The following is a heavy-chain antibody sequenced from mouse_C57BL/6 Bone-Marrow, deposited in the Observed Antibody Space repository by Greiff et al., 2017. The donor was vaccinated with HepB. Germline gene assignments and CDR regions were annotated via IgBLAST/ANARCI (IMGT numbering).Heavy chain of an antibody. CDR2: IYPRDGST. Sequence: QVHVKQSGPELVKPGASVKLSCKASGYTFTSYDINWVKQRPGQGLEWIGWIYPRDGSTKYNEKFKGKATLTVDTSSSTAYMELHSLTSEDSAVYFCARYWFAYWGQGTLVTVSA. J-gene: IGHJ3*01. CDR3: ARYWFAY. V-gene: IGHV1-85*01. CDR1: GYTFTSYD.